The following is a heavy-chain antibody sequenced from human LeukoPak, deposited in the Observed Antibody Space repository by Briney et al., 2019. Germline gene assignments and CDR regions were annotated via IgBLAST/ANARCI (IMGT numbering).Heavy chain of an antibody. CDR2: IIPIFGTA. V-gene: IGHV1-69*13. Sequence: SVKVSCKASGGTFSSYAISWVRQAPGQGLEWMGGIIPIFGTANYAQKFQGRVTITAGESTSTAYMELSSLRSEDTAVYYCARTMVRGVSYYFDYWGQGTLVTVSS. J-gene: IGHJ4*02. D-gene: IGHD3-10*01. CDR3: ARTMVRGVSYYFDY. CDR1: GGTFSSYA.